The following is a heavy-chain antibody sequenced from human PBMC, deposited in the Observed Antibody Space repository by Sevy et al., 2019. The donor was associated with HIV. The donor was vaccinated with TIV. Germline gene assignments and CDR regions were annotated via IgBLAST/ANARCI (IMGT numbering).Heavy chain of an antibody. CDR1: VFTFSSYA. CDR3: AKAYGSGSPPFD. CDR2: ISGSGGST. Sequence: GGSLRLSCAASVFTFSSYAMSWVRQAPGKGLKWVSTISGSGGSTYYADSVKGRFTIFRDNSKNTVDLQMNSLRGEDTAVYYCAKAYGSGSPPFDWGQGTLVTVSS. V-gene: IGHV3-23*01. J-gene: IGHJ4*02. D-gene: IGHD3-10*01.